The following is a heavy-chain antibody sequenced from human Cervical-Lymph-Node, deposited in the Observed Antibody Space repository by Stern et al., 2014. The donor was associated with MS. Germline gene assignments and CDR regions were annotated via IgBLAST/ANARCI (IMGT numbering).Heavy chain of an antibody. Sequence: QVQLVQSGAEVKKPGASVKISCKVSGYTISEIYMHWVRQAPGTGLEWMGGFYPEHVETRYSQKFQGRGTMSEDISTDTAYMELSILRSEYTAVYYCATHRGRVTYYYGMDVWGQGTTVTVSS. J-gene: IGHJ6*02. V-gene: IGHV1-24*01. CDR2: FYPEHVET. D-gene: IGHD2-21*02. CDR3: ATHRGRVTYYYGMDV. CDR1: GYTISEIY.